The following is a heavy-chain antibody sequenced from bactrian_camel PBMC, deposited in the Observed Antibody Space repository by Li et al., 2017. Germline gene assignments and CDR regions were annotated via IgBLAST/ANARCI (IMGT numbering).Heavy chain of an antibody. V-gene: IGHV3S6*01. D-gene: IGHD3*01. Sequence: QVQLVESGGGLVQPGGSLRLSCAASGFTFSSAWMTWVRQAPGKGLEWLSESSPDGSGQYYADSVKGRFTTSRDNAKNTLYLQMNSLGSEDTALYYCATERPVWEWGPEYNYWGQGTQVTVS. CDR2: SSPDGSGQ. CDR1: GFTFSSAW. CDR3: ATERPVWEWGPEYNY. J-gene: IGHJ4*01.